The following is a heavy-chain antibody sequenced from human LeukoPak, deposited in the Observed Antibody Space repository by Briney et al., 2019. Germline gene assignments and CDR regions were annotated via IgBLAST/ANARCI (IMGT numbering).Heavy chain of an antibody. Sequence: PGGSLRLSCAASGFTFSGHWMSWVRQAPGKGLEWVANINQGGSDKYYVDSVKGRFTISRDNANNLLYLQMNGLRGEGTAVYYCTRDRSRAEDDWGQGTLVTVSS. D-gene: IGHD1-14*01. CDR3: TRDRSRAEDD. CDR1: GFTFSGHW. J-gene: IGHJ4*02. CDR2: INQGGSDK. V-gene: IGHV3-7*01.